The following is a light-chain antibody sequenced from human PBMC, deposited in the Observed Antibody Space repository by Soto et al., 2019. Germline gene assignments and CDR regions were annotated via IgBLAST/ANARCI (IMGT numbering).Light chain of an antibody. CDR2: GES. J-gene: IGKJ4*01. Sequence: EIVMTQSPGTLSLSPGERATLSCRASQSISSNFLAWYQHKPGQAPRLLIYGESSRATGIPDRFSGSASGTDFTLTISRLEPEDFAVYYCQQYGVSPTFGGGTKVDIX. CDR3: QQYGVSPT. V-gene: IGKV3-20*01. CDR1: QSISSNF.